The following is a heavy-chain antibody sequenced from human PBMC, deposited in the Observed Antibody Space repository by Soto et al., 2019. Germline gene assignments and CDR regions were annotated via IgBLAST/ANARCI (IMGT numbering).Heavy chain of an antibody. V-gene: IGHV2-5*02. CDR3: AHLVVAGLTYYFAY. Sequence: QITLKESGPTLVKPTQTLTLTCTFSGFSLSTSAVGVGWIRQPPGKALEWLAFIYWDDDKRYSPSLKSSLTIPKDTSKNQVVLAMTTMDPVATATYYCAHLVVAGLTYYFAYWGQEPWSPSPQ. CDR1: GFSLSTSAVG. J-gene: IGHJ4*01. D-gene: IGHD2-15*01. CDR2: IYWDDDK.